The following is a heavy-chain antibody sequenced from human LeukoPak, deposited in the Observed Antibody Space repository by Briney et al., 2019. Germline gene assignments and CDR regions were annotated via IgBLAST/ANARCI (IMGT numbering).Heavy chain of an antibody. CDR3: AKYGNSGWVIDN. Sequence: PSETLSLTCTVSGGSIGSDYWTWIRQPPGKGLEYIGYIYYTGGTNYNPSLKSRVTISVDTSKNQFSLKLSSVTAADTAVYFCAKYGNSGWVIDNWGQGTLVTVSS. CDR2: IYYTGGT. J-gene: IGHJ4*02. CDR1: GGSIGSDY. D-gene: IGHD6-19*01. V-gene: IGHV4-59*08.